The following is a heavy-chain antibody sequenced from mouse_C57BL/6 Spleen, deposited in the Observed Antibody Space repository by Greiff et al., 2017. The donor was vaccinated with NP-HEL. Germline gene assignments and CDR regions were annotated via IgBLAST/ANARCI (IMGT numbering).Heavy chain of an antibody. Sequence: VQLQQSGPELVKPGASVKMSCKASGYTFTDYNMHWVKQSHGKSLEWIGYINPNNGGTSYNQKFKGKATLTVNKSSSTAYMELRSLTSEDSAVYYCARERGTTVPYWYFDVWGTGTTVIVSS. J-gene: IGHJ1*03. D-gene: IGHD1-1*01. CDR1: GYTFTDYN. CDR3: ARERGTTVPYWYFDV. CDR2: INPNNGGT. V-gene: IGHV1-22*01.